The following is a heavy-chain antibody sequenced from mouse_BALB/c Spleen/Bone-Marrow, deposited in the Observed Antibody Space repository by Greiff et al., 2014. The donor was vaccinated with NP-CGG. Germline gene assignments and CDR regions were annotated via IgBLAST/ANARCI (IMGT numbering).Heavy chain of an antibody. Sequence: QVQLQQSGAELVRPGSSVKISCKASGYAFSSYWMNWVKQRPGQGLEWIGQIYPGDGDTNYNGNFKDKATLTTGKSSTTAYMQLSSLTSEDSAVYFCARGGRLTGYYFDYGGQGTTLTVSS. CDR1: GYAFSSYW. J-gene: IGHJ2*01. D-gene: IGHD4-1*01. V-gene: IGHV1-80*01. CDR3: ARGGRLTGYYFDY. CDR2: IYPGDGDT.